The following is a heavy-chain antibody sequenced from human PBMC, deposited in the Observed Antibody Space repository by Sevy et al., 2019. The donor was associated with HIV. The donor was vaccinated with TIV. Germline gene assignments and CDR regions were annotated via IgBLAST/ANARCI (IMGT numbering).Heavy chain of an antibody. D-gene: IGHD3-10*01. Sequence: GGSLRLSCTASGYTFPAFSFNWVRQAPGKGLEWLSYISTGTDHTYYADSAKGRFTISRDDAKNSVYLEMKSLRDQDTALYYCVRRGVDAYNVYFDLWGQGTLVTVSS. J-gene: IGHJ4*02. CDR3: VRRGVDAYNVYFDL. CDR2: ISTGTDHT. CDR1: GYTFPAFS. V-gene: IGHV3-21*05.